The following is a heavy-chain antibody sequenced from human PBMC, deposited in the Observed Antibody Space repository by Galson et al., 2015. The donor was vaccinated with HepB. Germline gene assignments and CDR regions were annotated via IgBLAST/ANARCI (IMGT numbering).Heavy chain of an antibody. CDR3: ASGVGGY. Sequence: SLRLSCAASGFTFSDYYMSWMRQAPGKGLEWLSYISHSGTTVYHADSLKGRFSISRDNAKNSLYLQMNSLRAEDTAVYYCASGVGGYWGQGTLGTVSS. J-gene: IGHJ4*02. CDR1: GFTFSDYY. CDR2: ISHSGTTV. D-gene: IGHD1-26*01. V-gene: IGHV3-11*01.